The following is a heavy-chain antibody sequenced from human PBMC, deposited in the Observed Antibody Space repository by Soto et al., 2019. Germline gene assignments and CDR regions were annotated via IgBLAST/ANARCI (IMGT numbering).Heavy chain of an antibody. V-gene: IGHV4-30-2*01. CDR3: ARDHRYYDSSGYYSDAFDI. CDR2: IYHSGST. D-gene: IGHD3-22*01. CDR1: GGSISSGGYS. J-gene: IGHJ3*02. Sequence: PSETLSLTCAVSGGSISSGGYSWSWIRQPPGKGLEWIGYIYHSGSTYYNPSPKSRVTISVDRSKNQFSLKLSSVTAADTAVYYCARDHRYYDSSGYYSDAFDIWGQGTMVTVSS.